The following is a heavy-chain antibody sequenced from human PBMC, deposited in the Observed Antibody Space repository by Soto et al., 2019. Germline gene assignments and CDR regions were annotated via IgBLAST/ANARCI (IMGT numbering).Heavy chain of an antibody. CDR2: IYPGDSDT. V-gene: IGHV5-51*01. CDR1: GYSFTSYW. Sequence: PGESLKISCKCSGYSFTSYWIGWVRQMPGKGLEWMGIIYPGDSDTRYSPSFEGQVTISAAKSISTAYLQWRRLKASDTAMYYSPIRSYDDTSGYFSGDEFDMWSK. D-gene: IGHD3-22*01. CDR3: PIRSYDDTSGYFSGDEFDM. J-gene: IGHJ3*02.